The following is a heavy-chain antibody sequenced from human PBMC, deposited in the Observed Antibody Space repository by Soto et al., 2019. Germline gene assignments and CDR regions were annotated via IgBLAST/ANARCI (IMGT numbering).Heavy chain of an antibody. CDR2: INHSGST. J-gene: IGHJ3*02. D-gene: IGHD2-15*01. V-gene: IGHV4-34*01. CDR3: ARSGHCSGGSCYRDAFDI. Sequence: QVQLQQWGAGLLKPSETLSLTCAVYGGSFSGYYWSWIRQPPGKGLEWIGEINHSGSTNYNPSLRSRVTISVDTSKNQCSLKQSSVTAADTAVYYCARSGHCSGGSCYRDAFDIWGQGTMVTVSS. CDR1: GGSFSGYY.